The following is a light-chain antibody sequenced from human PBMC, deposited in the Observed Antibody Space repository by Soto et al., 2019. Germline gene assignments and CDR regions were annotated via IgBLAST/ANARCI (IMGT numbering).Light chain of an antibody. J-gene: IGKJ1*01. Sequence: EIVMTQSPATLSVSPGERATLSCRASQRISSSLAWYQQKPGQAPRLLIYGASTRATGVPARFSGSGYGTEFTLTISSLQSEDSAVYYCQQYNNWPWTFGQGTKVEIK. V-gene: IGKV3-15*01. CDR1: QRISSS. CDR3: QQYNNWPWT. CDR2: GAS.